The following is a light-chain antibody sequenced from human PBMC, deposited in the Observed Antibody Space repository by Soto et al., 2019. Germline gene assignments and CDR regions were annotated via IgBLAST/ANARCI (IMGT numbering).Light chain of an antibody. Sequence: DIQMTQSPSTLSASVGDRVTITCRASQSISDWLAWYQQKPGKAPSLLIYKASNLESGVPSRFSGSGSGTEFTLTISSLQPDDFATYYCQQHHDYPITFGKGTRLE. CDR3: QQHHDYPIT. V-gene: IGKV1-5*03. CDR2: KAS. CDR1: QSISDW. J-gene: IGKJ5*01.